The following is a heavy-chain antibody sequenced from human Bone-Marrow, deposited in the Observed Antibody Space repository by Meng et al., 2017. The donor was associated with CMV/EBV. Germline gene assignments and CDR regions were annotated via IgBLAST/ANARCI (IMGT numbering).Heavy chain of an antibody. CDR2: INHSGST. V-gene: IGHV4-34*01. CDR3: AREGYCSSSSCRSPGAFDI. J-gene: IGHJ3*02. CDR1: GGSFSGYY. Sequence: SEPLSLTCAVYGGSFSGYYWSWIRQPPGKGLEWIGEINHSGSTNYNPSLKSRVTISADTSKNQFSLKLSSVTAADTAVYYCAREGYCSSSSCRSPGAFDIWGQGTMVTVSS. D-gene: IGHD2-2*01.